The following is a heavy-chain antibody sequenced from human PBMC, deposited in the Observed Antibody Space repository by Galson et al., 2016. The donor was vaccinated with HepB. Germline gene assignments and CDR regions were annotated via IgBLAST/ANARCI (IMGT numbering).Heavy chain of an antibody. D-gene: IGHD3-10*01. Sequence: SLRLSCAASGFTFSSYSMNWVRQAPGNGLEWVSYIRSSSSTRYYADSVKGRFTISRDKAKNSLYLQMNSLRAEDTAVYYCARGPLMAEAGVYWGQGTLVTVSS. CDR2: IRSSSSTR. CDR1: GFTFSSYS. V-gene: IGHV3-48*01. CDR3: ARGPLMAEAGVY. J-gene: IGHJ4*02.